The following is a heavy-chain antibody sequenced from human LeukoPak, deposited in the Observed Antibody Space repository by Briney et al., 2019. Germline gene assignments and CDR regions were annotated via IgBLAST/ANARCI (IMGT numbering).Heavy chain of an antibody. CDR1: GDSISSSSFY. J-gene: IGHJ4*02. CDR3: ARVGRRRWPGEVDY. CDR2: IYYSGST. Sequence: SETLSLTCTVSGDSISSSSFYWGWIRQPPGKGLEWIGSIYYSGSTYYDPSLKSRVTISVDTSKNQFSLKLSSVTAADTAVYYCARVGRRRWPGEVDYWGQGTLVTVSS. V-gene: IGHV4-39*01. D-gene: IGHD5-24*01.